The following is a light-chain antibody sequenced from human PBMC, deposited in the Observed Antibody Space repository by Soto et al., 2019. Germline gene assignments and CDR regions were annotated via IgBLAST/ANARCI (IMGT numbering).Light chain of an antibody. V-gene: IGKV3-11*01. J-gene: IGKJ4*01. Sequence: EIVLTQSPATLSLSPRERATLSCRASQSVSSYLAWYQQKPGQAPRLLIYDASNRATGIPARFSGSGSGTDFTLTISSLEPEDFAVYYCQQRSNWPPHFGGGTKVEIK. CDR1: QSVSSY. CDR2: DAS. CDR3: QQRSNWPPH.